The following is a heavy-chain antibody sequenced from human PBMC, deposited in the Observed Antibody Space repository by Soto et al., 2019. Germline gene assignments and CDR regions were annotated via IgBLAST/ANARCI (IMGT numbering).Heavy chain of an antibody. CDR1: GFSVSTSGVG. CDR3: AHKGGRGAGMDV. J-gene: IGHJ6*02. CDR2: IYWDNDK. D-gene: IGHD2-15*01. V-gene: IGHV2-5*02. Sequence: QITLKESGPTLVKPTQTLTLTCTFSGFSVSTSGVGVAWIRQSPGKALEWLALIYWDNDKRYSPFLQSRVTITKNTSKNQVVLPMTNMDPVDTATYYCAHKGGRGAGMDVWGQGPTVTVSS.